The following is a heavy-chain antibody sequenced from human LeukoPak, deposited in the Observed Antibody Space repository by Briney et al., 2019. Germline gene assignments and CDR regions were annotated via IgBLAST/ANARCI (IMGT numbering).Heavy chain of an antibody. J-gene: IGHJ6*03. V-gene: IGHV3-21*01. CDR2: ISSSSSYI. CDR3: ARVGGGINSYYYHYYMDV. Sequence: GRSLGISCETLGLTCNSYSITWVSTAPGMGLNWLPSISSSSSYIYYADSVKGRFTISRDNAKNSLYLQMNSLRAEDTAVYYCARVGGGINSYYYHYYMDVWGKGTTVTVSS. D-gene: IGHD3-3*01. CDR1: GLTCNSYS.